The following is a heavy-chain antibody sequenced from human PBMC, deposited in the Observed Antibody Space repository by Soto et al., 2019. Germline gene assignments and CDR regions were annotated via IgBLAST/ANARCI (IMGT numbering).Heavy chain of an antibody. V-gene: IGHV3-33*01. CDR2: IWYDGSNK. Sequence: GGSLRLSCAASGFTFSSYGMHWVRQAPGKGLEWVAVIWYDGSNKYYADSVKGRFTISRDNSKNTLYLQMNSLRAEDTAVYYCARRSAAGTATYYYYGMDVWGQGTAVTVSS. D-gene: IGHD6-13*01. CDR3: ARRSAAGTATYYYYGMDV. CDR1: GFTFSSYG. J-gene: IGHJ6*02.